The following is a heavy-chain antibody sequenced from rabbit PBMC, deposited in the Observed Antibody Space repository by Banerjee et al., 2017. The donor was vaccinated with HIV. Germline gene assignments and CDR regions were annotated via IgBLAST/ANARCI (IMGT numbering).Heavy chain of an antibody. CDR3: ARDLAGVIGWNFNL. D-gene: IGHD4-1*01. V-gene: IGHV1S45*01. J-gene: IGHJ4*01. Sequence: QEQLEESGGDLVKPEGSLTLTCTASGFSFSADYYMCWVRQAPGKGLEWIACIYAGSSGSTYYARWAKGRFTISKTSSTTVTLQMTSLTAADTATYFCARDLAGVIGWNFNLWGPGTLVTVS. CDR1: GFSFSADYY. CDR2: IYAGSSGST.